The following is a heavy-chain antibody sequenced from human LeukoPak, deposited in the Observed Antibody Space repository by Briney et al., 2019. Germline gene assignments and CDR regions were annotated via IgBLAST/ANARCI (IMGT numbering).Heavy chain of an antibody. Sequence: GGSLRLSCAASGFTFSSYGMSWVRQAPGKGLEWVSAISGSGGSTYYADSVKGRFTISRDNSKNTLYLQMNSLRAEDTAVYYCAKPEWSSGYRQPIDYWGQGTLVTVSS. J-gene: IGHJ4*02. CDR3: AKPEWSSGYRQPIDY. D-gene: IGHD3-22*01. V-gene: IGHV3-23*01. CDR2: ISGSGGST. CDR1: GFTFSSYG.